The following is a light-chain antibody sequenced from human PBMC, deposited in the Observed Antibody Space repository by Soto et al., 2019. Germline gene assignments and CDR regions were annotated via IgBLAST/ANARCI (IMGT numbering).Light chain of an antibody. CDR1: QNINQW. CDR3: HRYNSNSRT. V-gene: IGKV1-5*01. Sequence: DIQMTQSPSTLSASVGDRITITCWASQNINQWLAWYQQKPGKAPKFLIYDASILESGVPSRFSGTGSGTDFTLTISSLQPADFAPFHCHRYNSNSRTFGQGTKVEIK. CDR2: DAS. J-gene: IGKJ1*01.